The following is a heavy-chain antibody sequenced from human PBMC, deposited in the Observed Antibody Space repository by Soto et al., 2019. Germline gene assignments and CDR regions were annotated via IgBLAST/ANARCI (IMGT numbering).Heavy chain of an antibody. J-gene: IGHJ4*02. CDR3: ASGTGKSDFDY. V-gene: IGHV3-15*07. CDR1: GFTFSSAW. CDR2: IKSKTDGGTT. D-gene: IGHD2-2*01. Sequence: GGSLRLSCAASGFTFSSAWMNWVRQAPGKGLEWVGRIKSKTDGGTTDYAAPVKGRFTISRDDSKNTVFLQMNSLKIEDSGVYYCASGTGKSDFDYWGLGILVTVSS.